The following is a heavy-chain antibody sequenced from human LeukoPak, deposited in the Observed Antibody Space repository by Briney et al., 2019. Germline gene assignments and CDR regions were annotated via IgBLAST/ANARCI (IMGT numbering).Heavy chain of an antibody. CDR1: GITVSSNY. CDR3: ARVVGGFYLDY. Sequence: GGSLRLSCAASGITVSSNYMSWVRQVPGKGLEWVSILYSGGSTYYADSVKGRFTISRDNSKNTLYLQMNSLRAEDTAVYYCARVVGGFYLDYWGQGTLVTVSS. J-gene: IGHJ4*02. D-gene: IGHD3-10*01. CDR2: LYSGGST. V-gene: IGHV3-66*01.